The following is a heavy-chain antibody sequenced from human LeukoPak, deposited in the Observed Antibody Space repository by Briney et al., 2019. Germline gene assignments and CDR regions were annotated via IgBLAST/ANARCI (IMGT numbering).Heavy chain of an antibody. J-gene: IGHJ4*02. V-gene: IGHV4-34*01. CDR1: GGSFSGYY. CDR3: VRGGYSYGNFDY. Sequence: SETLSLTCAVYGGSFSGYYWSWIRQPPGKGLEWIGEINHSGSTNYNPSLKSRVTISVDTSKNQFSLKLSSVTAADTAVYYCVRGGYSYGNFDYWGQGTLVTVSS. D-gene: IGHD5-18*01. CDR2: INHSGST.